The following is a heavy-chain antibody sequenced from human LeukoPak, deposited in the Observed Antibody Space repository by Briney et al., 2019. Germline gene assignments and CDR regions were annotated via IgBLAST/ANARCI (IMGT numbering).Heavy chain of an antibody. J-gene: IGHJ4*02. Sequence: SETLSLTCAVYGGSFSGYYWSWIRQPPGKGLEWIGEINHSGSTNYNPSLKSRVTISVDTSKNQFSLKLSSVTAADTAVYYCARWGPHSGYADWGQGTLVTVSS. CDR1: GGSFSGYY. CDR3: ARWGPHSGYAD. V-gene: IGHV4-34*01. D-gene: IGHD5-12*01. CDR2: INHSGST.